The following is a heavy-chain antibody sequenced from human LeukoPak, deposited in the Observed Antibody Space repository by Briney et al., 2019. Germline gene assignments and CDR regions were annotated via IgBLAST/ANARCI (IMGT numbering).Heavy chain of an antibody. V-gene: IGHV3-7*01. D-gene: IGHD3-16*01. J-gene: IGHJ4*02. CDR3: AREQGGPVN. Sequence: PGGSLRLSCAASGFTFSSYWMMWVRQAPGKGLEWVANIKEDRGETYYVDSVKGRFTISRDNAINSLFLQMNSLRSEDTAVYYCAREQGGPVNWGQGTLVTVSS. CDR2: IKEDRGET. CDR1: GFTFSSYW.